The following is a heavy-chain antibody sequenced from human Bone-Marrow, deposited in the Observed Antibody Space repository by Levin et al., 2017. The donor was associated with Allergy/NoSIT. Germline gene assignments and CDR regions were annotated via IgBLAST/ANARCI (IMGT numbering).Heavy chain of an antibody. Sequence: SETLSLTCTVSGGSISNYYWGWIRQPPGKGLEWIGYIHYSGSTDYNPSLKSRVTISLDTSKSQFSLRLSAVTAADTAVYYCARRGASGWFYFDSWGQGTLVTVSS. J-gene: IGHJ4*02. D-gene: IGHD6-19*01. CDR2: IHYSGST. V-gene: IGHV4-59*08. CDR3: ARRGASGWFYFDS. CDR1: GGSISNYY.